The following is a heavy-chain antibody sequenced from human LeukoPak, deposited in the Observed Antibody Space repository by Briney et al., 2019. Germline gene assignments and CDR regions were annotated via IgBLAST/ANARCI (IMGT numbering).Heavy chain of an antibody. Sequence: ASVKVSCKASGYTFTSYYMHWVRQAPGQGLEWMGIINPSGGSTSYAQKFQGRVTMTRDTSTSTVYMELSSVTAADTAVYYCARSRYSLNSLDYWGQGTMVTVSS. D-gene: IGHD2-15*01. V-gene: IGHV1-46*01. CDR2: INPSGGST. CDR1: GYTFTSYY. J-gene: IGHJ4*02. CDR3: ARSRYSLNSLDY.